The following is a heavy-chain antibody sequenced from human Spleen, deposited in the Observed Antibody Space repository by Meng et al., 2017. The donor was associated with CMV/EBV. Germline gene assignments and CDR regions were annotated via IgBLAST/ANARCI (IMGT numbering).Heavy chain of an antibody. CDR2: IKEDGSEK. Sequence: GGSLRLSCAASGFTFSSYPMHWVRQAPGKGLEWVANIKEDGSEKYYVDSVRGRFTISRDNAKNSLSLQMNSLRAEDTAIYYCARRRDPSTVTMDSWGQGTLVTVSS. J-gene: IGHJ4*02. D-gene: IGHD4-17*01. V-gene: IGHV3-7*01. CDR3: ARRRDPSTVTMDS. CDR1: GFTFSSYP.